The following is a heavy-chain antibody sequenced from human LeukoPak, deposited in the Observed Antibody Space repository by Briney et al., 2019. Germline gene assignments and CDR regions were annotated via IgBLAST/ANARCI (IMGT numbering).Heavy chain of an antibody. CDR2: INNDGSIT. Sequence: GGSLRLSCAASGFTFSNYWMHLVRQAPGKGLVWVLRINNDGSITTYADSVKGRFTSSRDNAKNTLYLQMNSLRVEDTAVYYCARASDWAVIDYWGQGTLVTVSS. CDR3: ARASDWAVIDY. J-gene: IGHJ4*02. CDR1: GFTFSNYW. V-gene: IGHV3-74*01. D-gene: IGHD3-9*01.